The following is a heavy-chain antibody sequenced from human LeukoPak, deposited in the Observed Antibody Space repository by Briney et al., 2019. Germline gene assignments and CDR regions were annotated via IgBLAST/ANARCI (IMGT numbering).Heavy chain of an antibody. V-gene: IGHV4-59*01. J-gene: IGHJ3*02. D-gene: IGHD3-3*01. CDR1: GGSISSYY. CDR3: ARDSGLGYDFWSGYPILDAFDI. CDR2: IYYSGST. Sequence: SETLSLTCTVSGGSISSYYWSWIWQPPGKGLEWIGYIYYSGSTNYNPSLKSRVTISVDTSKNQFSLKLSSVTAADTAVYYCARDSGLGYDFWSGYPILDAFDIWGQGTMVTVSS.